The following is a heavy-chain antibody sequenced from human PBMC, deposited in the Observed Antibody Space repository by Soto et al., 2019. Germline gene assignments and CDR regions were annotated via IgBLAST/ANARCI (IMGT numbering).Heavy chain of an antibody. Sequence: TLSLTCTVSGGSISSYYWSWIRQPPGKGLEWIGYIYYSGSTNYNPSLKSRVTISVDTSKNQFSLKLSSVTAADTAVYYCARDQGYCSSTSCYHWFDPWGQGTLVTVSS. D-gene: IGHD2-2*01. CDR1: GGSISSYY. CDR3: ARDQGYCSSTSCYHWFDP. CDR2: IYYSGST. J-gene: IGHJ5*02. V-gene: IGHV4-59*01.